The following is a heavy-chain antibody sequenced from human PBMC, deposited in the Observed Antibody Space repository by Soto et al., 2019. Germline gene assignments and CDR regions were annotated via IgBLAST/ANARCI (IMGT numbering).Heavy chain of an antibody. J-gene: IGHJ4*02. CDR1: GGPISSYY. Sequence: SETLSLTCTVSGGPISSYYWSWIRQPPGKGLEWIGYIYYSGSTNYNPSLKSRVTISVDTSKNQFSLKLSSVTAADTAVYYCARGQPLYYDSSGYFDYWGQGTLVTVSS. D-gene: IGHD3-22*01. CDR2: IYYSGST. V-gene: IGHV4-59*01. CDR3: ARGQPLYYDSSGYFDY.